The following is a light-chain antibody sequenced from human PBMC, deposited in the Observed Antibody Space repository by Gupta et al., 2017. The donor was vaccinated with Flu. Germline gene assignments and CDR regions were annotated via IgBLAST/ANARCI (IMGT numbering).Light chain of an antibody. CDR2: DVT. CDR3: SSYTSTNTFYV. Sequence: QSTLTQPASVSGPPGQSITISCTGTSSDVGRSDSVSWYQQHPGKAPKLIVYDVTKRPSGVSSRFSGSKSGNTASLTISGLEAEDESDYFCSSYTSTNTFYVFGTGTKVTVL. V-gene: IGLV2-14*03. CDR1: SSDVGRSDS. J-gene: IGLJ1*01.